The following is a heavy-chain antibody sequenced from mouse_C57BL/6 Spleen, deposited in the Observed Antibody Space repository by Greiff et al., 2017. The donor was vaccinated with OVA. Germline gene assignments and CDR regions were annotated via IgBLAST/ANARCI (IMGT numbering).Heavy chain of an antibody. J-gene: IGHJ2*01. V-gene: IGHV14-1*01. D-gene: IGHD1-1*01. CDR3: TTVDGSSPYYFDY. CDR2: IDPEDGDT. CDR1: GFNIKDYY. Sequence: VQLQQSGAELVRPGASVKLSCTASGFNIKDYYMHWVKQRPEQGLEWIGRIDPEDGDTEYAPKFQGKATMTADTSSNTAYLQLSSLTSEDAAVYYCTTVDGSSPYYFDYWGQGTTLTVSS.